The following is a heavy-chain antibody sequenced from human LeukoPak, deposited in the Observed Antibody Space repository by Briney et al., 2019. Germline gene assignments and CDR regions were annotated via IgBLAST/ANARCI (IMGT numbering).Heavy chain of an antibody. CDR2: INHSGST. CDR1: GGSFSGYY. CDR3: ARARRSGFRNYYMDV. J-gene: IGHJ6*03. V-gene: IGHV4-34*01. Sequence: SETLSLTCAVYGGSFSGYYWSWIRQPPGKGLEWIGEINHSGSTNYNPSLKSRVTISVDTSKNQFSLKLSSVTAADTAVYYCARARRSGFRNYYMDVWGKGTTVTVSS. D-gene: IGHD5-12*01.